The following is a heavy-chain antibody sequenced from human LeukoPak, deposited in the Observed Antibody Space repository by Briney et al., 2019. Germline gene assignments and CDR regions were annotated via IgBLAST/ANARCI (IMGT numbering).Heavy chain of an antibody. V-gene: IGHV4-34*01. CDR2: INHSGST. D-gene: IGHD3-16*01. Sequence: SETLSLTCAVYGGSFSGYYWSWIRQPPGKGLEWIGEINHSGSTNYNPSLKSRVTISVDTSKNQFSLKLSSVTAADTAVYYCAREGRGEDAFDIWGQGTMVTVSS. J-gene: IGHJ3*02. CDR3: AREGRGEDAFDI. CDR1: GGSFSGYY.